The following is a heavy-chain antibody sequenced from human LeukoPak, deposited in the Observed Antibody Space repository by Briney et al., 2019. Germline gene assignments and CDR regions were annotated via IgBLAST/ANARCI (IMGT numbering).Heavy chain of an antibody. D-gene: IGHD3-3*01. CDR2: IKEDGSAK. CDR1: GFTFSDHF. V-gene: IGHV3-7*01. Sequence: GGSLRLSCVVSGFTFSDHFLDWVRQVPGKGLEWVANIKEDGSAKYYVDSVKGRFTISRDNAKKSLYLQMNSLRAEDSAVYYCASGYLDDFWSGHFWGQGTQVTVSS. J-gene: IGHJ4*02. CDR3: ASGYLDDFWSGHF.